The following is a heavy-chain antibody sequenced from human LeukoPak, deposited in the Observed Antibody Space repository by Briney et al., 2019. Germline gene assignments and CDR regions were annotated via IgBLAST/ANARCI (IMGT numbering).Heavy chain of an antibody. CDR2: IYYSGST. J-gene: IGHJ4*02. Sequence: PSETLSLTCTVSGGSISSYYWSWIRQPPGKGLEWIGYIYYSGSTNYNPSLKSRVTISVDTSKNQFSLKLSSVTAADPAVYYCARSRNNWNGIGYFDYWGQGTLVTVSS. CDR1: GGSISSYY. D-gene: IGHD1-20*01. V-gene: IGHV4-59*01. CDR3: ARSRNNWNGIGYFDY.